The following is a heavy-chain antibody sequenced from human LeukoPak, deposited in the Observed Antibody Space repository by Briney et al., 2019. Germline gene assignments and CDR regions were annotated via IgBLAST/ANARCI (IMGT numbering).Heavy chain of an antibody. CDR3: GKEGGA. CDR1: GFRFSDFT. Sequence: GGSLRLSCAASGFRFSDFTMTWVRQAPGKGPEWVSAIGGRGGSTDYADSLGGRFTISRDNSKDMVYLQMNSLKGEDTATYYCGKEGGAWGQGTKVTVSS. CDR2: IGGRGGST. D-gene: IGHD3-16*01. V-gene: IGHV3-23*01. J-gene: IGHJ5*02.